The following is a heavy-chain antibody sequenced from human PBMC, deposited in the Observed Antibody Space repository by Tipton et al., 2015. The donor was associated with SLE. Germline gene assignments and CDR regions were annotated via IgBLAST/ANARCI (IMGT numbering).Heavy chain of an antibody. CDR2: IYTSGST. CDR3: ARGLYSSSHYFDY. J-gene: IGHJ4*02. CDR1: GGSISSGSYY. V-gene: IGHV4-61*02. D-gene: IGHD6-13*01. Sequence: TLSLTCTVSGGSISSGSYYWSWIRQPAGKGLEWIGRIYTSGSTNYNPSLKSRVTMSVDTSKNQFSLKLSSVTAADTAVYYCARGLYSSSHYFDYWGQGTLVTVSS.